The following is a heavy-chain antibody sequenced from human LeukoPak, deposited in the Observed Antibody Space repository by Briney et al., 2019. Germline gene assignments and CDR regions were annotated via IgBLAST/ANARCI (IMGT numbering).Heavy chain of an antibody. CDR1: AFTFSDYS. Sequence: PGGSLRLSCAASAFTFSDYSMNWVRQAPGKGLEWISYIDTSSSTMYYADSAMGRFTISRDNAKESLYLQMNSLRDEDTAAYYCARENDSWGPNNLDLWGQGTMVTVSS. CDR2: IDTSSSTM. D-gene: IGHD7-27*01. CDR3: ARENDSWGPNNLDL. V-gene: IGHV3-48*02. J-gene: IGHJ3*01.